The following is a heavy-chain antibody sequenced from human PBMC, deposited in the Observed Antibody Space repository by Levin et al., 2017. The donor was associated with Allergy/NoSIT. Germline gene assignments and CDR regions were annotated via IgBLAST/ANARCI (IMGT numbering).Heavy chain of an antibody. CDR3: ARDSSGCFDY. Sequence: GESLKISCAVSGFTFSTYGMHWVRQAPGKGLEWVAVIWYDGTNKYYADSVKGRFTISRDNSKNTLYLQMNSLRAEDTAVYYCARDSSGCFDYWGQGTLVTVSS. V-gene: IGHV3-33*01. CDR2: IWYDGTNK. CDR1: GFTFSTYG. D-gene: IGHD6-19*01. J-gene: IGHJ4*02.